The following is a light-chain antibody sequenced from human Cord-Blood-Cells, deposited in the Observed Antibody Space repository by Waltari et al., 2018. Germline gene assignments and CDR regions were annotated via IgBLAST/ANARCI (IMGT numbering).Light chain of an antibody. CDR1: QSVSSSY. CDR2: GAS. CDR3: QQYGSSPT. V-gene: IGKV3-20*01. J-gene: IGKJ1*01. Sequence: EIVLTQSPGTLPLSPGERGTLSCRASQSVSSSYLAWYQQKPGQAPRLLISGASSRATGIPDRFSGSGSGTDFTLTISRLEPEDFAVYYCQQYGSSPTFGQGTKVEIK.